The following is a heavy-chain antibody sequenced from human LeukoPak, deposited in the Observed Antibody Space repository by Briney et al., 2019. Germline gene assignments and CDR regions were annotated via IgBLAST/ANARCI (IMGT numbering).Heavy chain of an antibody. J-gene: IGHJ3*02. CDR3: ARHYDILTGYSAFAFDI. Sequence: SETLSLTCTVSGGSISTYYWSWIRQPPGKGLEWIGYIYYSGSTNYNPSLESRVTIPVDTSKNHFSLKLSSVTAADTAVYYCARHYDILTGYSAFAFDIWGQGTMVTVSS. D-gene: IGHD3-9*01. CDR1: GGSISTYY. CDR2: IYYSGST. V-gene: IGHV4-59*08.